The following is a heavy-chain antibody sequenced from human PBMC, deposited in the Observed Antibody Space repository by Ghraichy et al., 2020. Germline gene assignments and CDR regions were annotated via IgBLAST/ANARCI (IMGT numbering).Heavy chain of an antibody. V-gene: IGHV3-48*02. Sequence: GESLNISCVGSGFTFSSYSMNWVRQSPGKGLEWVSYITSSSSYISYADSVKGRFTISRDNAHNSLYLQMNSLRDEDTAVYYCARGSSVVRFYYYAGMDVWGQGTTVTVSS. CDR3: ARGSSVVRFYYYAGMDV. CDR2: ITSSSSYI. J-gene: IGHJ6*02. CDR1: GFTFSSYS. D-gene: IGHD3-22*01.